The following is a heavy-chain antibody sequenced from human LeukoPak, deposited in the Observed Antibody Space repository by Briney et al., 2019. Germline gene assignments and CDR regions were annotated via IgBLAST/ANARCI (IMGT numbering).Heavy chain of an antibody. V-gene: IGHV3-7*01. J-gene: IGHJ4*02. CDR3: ARPLGGYSGYGDFDY. CDR2: INRDASEK. CDR1: GFTFSNYW. D-gene: IGHD5-12*01. Sequence: RGSLRLSCGASGFTFSNYWMTWVRQAPGKGLEWVANINRDASEKYYADSVKGRFTISRDNAKNSLYLQMNSLRAEDTAVYYCARPLGGYSGYGDFDYWGQGTLVTVSS.